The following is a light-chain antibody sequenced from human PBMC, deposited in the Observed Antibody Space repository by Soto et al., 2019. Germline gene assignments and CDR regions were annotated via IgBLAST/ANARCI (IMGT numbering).Light chain of an antibody. CDR2: AAS. CDR1: ESINRH. V-gene: IGKV1-39*01. J-gene: IGKJ5*01. Sequence: DIQMTQSPSSLSASVGDRVTITCRASESINRHLNWYQQKPGKAPKLLIYAASSLQNGVPSRFSGSGAGTDFALTISNLQPEDFATYYCQQRYSTLSITFGQGTRLEIK. CDR3: QQRYSTLSIT.